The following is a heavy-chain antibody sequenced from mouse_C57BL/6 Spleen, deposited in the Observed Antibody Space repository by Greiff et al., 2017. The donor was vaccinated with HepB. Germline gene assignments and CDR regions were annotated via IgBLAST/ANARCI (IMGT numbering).Heavy chain of an antibody. CDR1: GYAFSSSW. V-gene: IGHV1-82*01. D-gene: IGHD1-1*01. J-gene: IGHJ2*01. CDR3: ARGSFDY. CDR2: IYPGDGDT. Sequence: VQLQQSGPELVKPGASVKISCKASGYAFSSSWINWVKQRPGKGLEWIGRIYPGDGDTNYNGKFKGKATLTADKSSSTAYMQLSSLTSEDSAVYFCARGSFDYWGQGTTLTVSS.